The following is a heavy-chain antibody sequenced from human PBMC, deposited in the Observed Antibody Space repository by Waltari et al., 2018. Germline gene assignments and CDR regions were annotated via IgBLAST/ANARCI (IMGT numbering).Heavy chain of an antibody. J-gene: IGHJ6*02. CDR3: ARDLGSGYYGMDV. CDR1: GFIFRSYS. V-gene: IGHV3-21*01. CDR2: ISSSSSYI. D-gene: IGHD3-10*01. Sequence: EVQLVESGGGLVTPGGSLGLSCAASGFIFRSYSMNWVRQAPGKGLEWVSSISSSSSYIYYADSVKGRFTISRDNAKNSLYLQMNSLRAEDTAVYYCARDLGSGYYGMDVWGQGTTVTVSS.